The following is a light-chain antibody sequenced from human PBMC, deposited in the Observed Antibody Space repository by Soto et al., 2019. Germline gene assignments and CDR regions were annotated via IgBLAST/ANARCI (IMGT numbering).Light chain of an antibody. Sequence: AIQLTKSPSSLSASVGDRVTITCLALQGISSALAGYQQKPWKAPKLLLYDASSLESGVPSRFSGSGSGTDFTLTSSSLQPEDFATYYCQQFNSYGTFGQGTKLEIK. J-gene: IGKJ2*02. CDR2: DAS. V-gene: IGKV1-13*02. CDR3: QQFNSYGT. CDR1: QGISSA.